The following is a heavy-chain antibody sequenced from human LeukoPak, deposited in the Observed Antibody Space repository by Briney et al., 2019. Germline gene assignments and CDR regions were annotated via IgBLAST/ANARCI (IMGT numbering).Heavy chain of an antibody. CDR1: GYTFTSYG. V-gene: IGHV1-18*01. CDR3: ARSRIRELPD. J-gene: IGHJ4*02. D-gene: IGHD1-7*01. CDR2: ISAYNGNT. Sequence: GASVTVSFKSSGYTFTSYGISWVRQAPGQGLEWMGWISAYNGNTNYAQKLQGRVTMTTDTSTSTAYMELRSLRSDDTAVYYCARSRIRELPDWGQGTLVTVSS.